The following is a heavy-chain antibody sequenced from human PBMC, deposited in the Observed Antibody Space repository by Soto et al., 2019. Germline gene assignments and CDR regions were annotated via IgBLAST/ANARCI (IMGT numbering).Heavy chain of an antibody. Sequence: VQLMQSGAEVKKPGSSVKVSCKASGGTFSSHSINWLRQAPGQGLEWMGGIITLFGTSNYAQNFQGRVTITADQSTSTAYMELNSLTSDDTAVYYCEREVGYGDFSAALLDWGQRTLVTVS. V-gene: IGHV1-69*01. CDR1: GGTFSSHS. CDR3: EREVGYGDFSAALLD. J-gene: IGHJ4*02. D-gene: IGHD2-21*02. CDR2: IITLFGTS.